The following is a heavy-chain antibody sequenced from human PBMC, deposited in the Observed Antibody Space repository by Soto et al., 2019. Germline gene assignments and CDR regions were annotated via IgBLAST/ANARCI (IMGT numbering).Heavy chain of an antibody. Sequence: QVQLQESGPGLVKPSQTLSLTCTVSGGSISSGGYYWSWIRQHPGKGLEWIGYIYYSGSTYYNPSPRSRVTLSEDTPKNQFSLKRGSLTAADTAVYYCAGSPGIAEAGTRNYSFDYWGQGTLVTVS. CDR3: AGSPGIAEAGTRNYSFDY. D-gene: IGHD6-19*01. V-gene: IGHV4-31*03. CDR2: IYYSGST. J-gene: IGHJ4*02. CDR1: GGSISSGGYY.